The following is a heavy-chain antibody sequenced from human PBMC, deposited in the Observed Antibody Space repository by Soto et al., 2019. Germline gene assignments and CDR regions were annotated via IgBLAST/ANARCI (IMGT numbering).Heavy chain of an antibody. CDR1: GASIRSYY. CDR2: IYYTGST. CDR3: MNGFTFDS. J-gene: IGHJ4*02. V-gene: IGHV4-59*08. Sequence: SETLSLTCTVSGASIRSYYWSWIRQPPGKELEWIGYIYYTGSTNYNPSLKSRVTISVDTSKNQFSLKLSSVTASDTAVYYCMNGFTFDSWDQGTLVTVSS. D-gene: IGHD2-2*03.